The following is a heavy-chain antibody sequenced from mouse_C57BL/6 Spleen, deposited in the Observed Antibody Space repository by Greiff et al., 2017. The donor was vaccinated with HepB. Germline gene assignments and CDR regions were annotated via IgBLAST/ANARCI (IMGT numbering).Heavy chain of an antibody. V-gene: IGHV1-62-2*01. CDR2: FYPGSGSI. Sequence: VQLQQSGAELVKPGASVKLSCKASGYTFTEYTIHWVKQRSGQGLEWIGWFYPGSGSIKYNENFKDKATLTADKSSSTVYMELSRLTSEDSAVYFCARHEDRGDYYGSIPFAYWGQGTLVTVSA. CDR1: GYTFTEYT. J-gene: IGHJ3*01. CDR3: ARHEDRGDYYGSIPFAY. D-gene: IGHD1-1*01.